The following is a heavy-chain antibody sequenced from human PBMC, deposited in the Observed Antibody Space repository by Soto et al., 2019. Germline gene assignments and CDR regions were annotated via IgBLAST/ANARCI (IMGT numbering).Heavy chain of an antibody. CDR1: GGSISSTNW. Sequence: QVQLQESGPGLVKPSGTLSLTCAVSGGSISSTNWWNWVRQPPGKGLEWIGEIDHSGSTNYNPSRKSRVPTSVDKPKNQFSLKLSSVTAADTAVYYCVRDSGNGWKDYWGQGTLVTVSS. V-gene: IGHV4-4*02. CDR3: VRDSGNGWKDY. J-gene: IGHJ4*02. D-gene: IGHD6-19*01. CDR2: IDHSGST.